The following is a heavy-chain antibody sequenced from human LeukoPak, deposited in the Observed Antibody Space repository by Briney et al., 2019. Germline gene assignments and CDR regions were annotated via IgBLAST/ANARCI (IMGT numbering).Heavy chain of an antibody. J-gene: IGHJ4*02. D-gene: IGHD1-26*01. CDR3: ARDGVGATVSFAYYFDY. CDR1: GGTFSSYA. V-gene: IGHV1-69*04. Sequence: RASVKVSCKASGGTFSSYATSWVRQAPGQGLEWMGRIIPILGIANYAQKFQGRVTITADKSTSTAYMELSSLRSEDTAVYYCARDGVGATVSFAYYFDYWGQGTLVTVSS. CDR2: IIPILGIA.